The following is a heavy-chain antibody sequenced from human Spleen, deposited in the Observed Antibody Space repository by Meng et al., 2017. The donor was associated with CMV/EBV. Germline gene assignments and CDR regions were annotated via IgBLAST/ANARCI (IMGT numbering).Heavy chain of an antibody. CDR2: ISAYNGNT. Sequence: ASVKVSCKASGYTFTSYGISWVRQAPGQGLEWLGWISAYNGNTNYAQKLQGRVTMTTDTSTSTAYMELRSLRSDDTAVYYCAREGLGATTKDDAFDIWGQGTMVTVSS. CDR3: AREGLGATTKDDAFDI. J-gene: IGHJ3*02. D-gene: IGHD1-26*01. CDR1: GYTFTSYG. V-gene: IGHV1-18*01.